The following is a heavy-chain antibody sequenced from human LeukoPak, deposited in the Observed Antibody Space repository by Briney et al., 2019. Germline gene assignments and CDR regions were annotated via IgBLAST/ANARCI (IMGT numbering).Heavy chain of an antibody. CDR3: ARDLTGRSWFDP. D-gene: IGHD1-1*01. V-gene: IGHV4-59*02. J-gene: IGHJ5*02. CDR1: GGSVSSYY. Sequence: SETLSLTCTVSGGSVSSYYWSWIRQPPGKGLEWIGYISYSGSTDYSPSFKSRVSISVDTSKSQFSLKLSSVTAADTALYYCARDLTGRSWFDPWGQGTLVTVSS. CDR2: ISYSGST.